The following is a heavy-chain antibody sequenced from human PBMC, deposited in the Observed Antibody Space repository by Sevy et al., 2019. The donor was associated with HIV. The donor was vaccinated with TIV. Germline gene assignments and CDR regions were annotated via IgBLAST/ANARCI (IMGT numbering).Heavy chain of an antibody. J-gene: IGHJ5*02. Sequence: GGSLRLSCAASGFTFISYAMSWVRQAPGKGLEWVSTISPSGGSTYYADSVKGRFTISRDNSKKMLYLQMNTLRAEDTAVYYCAREGCTGPVCIPISPSGQGTLVTVSS. CDR3: AREGCTGPVCIPISP. V-gene: IGHV3-23*01. CDR1: GFTFISYA. D-gene: IGHD2-8*02. CDR2: ISPSGGST.